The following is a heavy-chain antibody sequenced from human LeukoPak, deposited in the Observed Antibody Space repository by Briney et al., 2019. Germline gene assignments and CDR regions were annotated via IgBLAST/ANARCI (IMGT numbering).Heavy chain of an antibody. CDR3: AKMVDTEQWLVPFDY. Sequence: GGPLRLSCAASGFPFSTYDMHWVRHAPGKAREWVSTISGSGGSTYYAHSVKGRFTISRDNSKNTLYLQMNSLRAEDTAVYYCAKMVDTEQWLVPFDYWGQGTLVTVSS. V-gene: IGHV3-23*01. J-gene: IGHJ4*02. CDR1: GFPFSTYD. D-gene: IGHD6-19*01. CDR2: ISGSGGST.